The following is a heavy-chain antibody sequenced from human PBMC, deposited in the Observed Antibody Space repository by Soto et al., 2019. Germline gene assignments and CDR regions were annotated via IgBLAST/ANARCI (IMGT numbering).Heavy chain of an antibody. CDR2: ISPNGGGS. CDR1: GYTFTGYY. D-gene: IGHD2-8*01. CDR3: ARDVGYCTGTTCQNYYALDV. J-gene: IGHJ6*02. V-gene: IGHV1-2*02. Sequence: ASVKVSCKASGYTFTGYYMHWVRQAPGQGLEWMAWISPNGGGSEYAQKFQDRVTLTRDTSISTAYMEMSRLKYDDTAVYYCARDVGYCTGTTCQNYYALDVWGQGTTVTVSS.